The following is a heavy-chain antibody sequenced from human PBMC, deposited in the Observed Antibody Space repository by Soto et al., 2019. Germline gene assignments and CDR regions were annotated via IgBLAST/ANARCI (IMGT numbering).Heavy chain of an antibody. CDR3: TRDVRQPGY. D-gene: IGHD6-13*01. J-gene: IGHJ4*02. CDR2: IKRDGSTT. CDR1: GFTFSDYW. Sequence: PGGSLRLSCAASGFTFSDYWMHWVRQAPGKGLEWVSRIKRDGSTTNYADSVKGRFTISRDNAKNTLYLEMNSLRVEDTAVYYCTRDVRQPGYWGQGTLVTVSS. V-gene: IGHV3-74*01.